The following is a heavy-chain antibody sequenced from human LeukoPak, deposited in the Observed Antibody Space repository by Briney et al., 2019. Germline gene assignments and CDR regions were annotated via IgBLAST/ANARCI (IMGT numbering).Heavy chain of an antibody. D-gene: IGHD4-17*01. V-gene: IGHV3-21*01. J-gene: IGHJ5*02. CDR1: GFTFSSYS. Sequence: PGGTLRLSCAGSGFTFSSYSMNWVRQAPGKGLEWVSSISSSSSYIYYADSVKGRFTISRDNAKNSLYLQMNSLRAEDTAVYYCARGQNDYGDWFDPWGQGTLVTVSS. CDR2: ISSSSSYI. CDR3: ARGQNDYGDWFDP.